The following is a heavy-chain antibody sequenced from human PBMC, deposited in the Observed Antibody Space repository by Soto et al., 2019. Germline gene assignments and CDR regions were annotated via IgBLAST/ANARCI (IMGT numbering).Heavy chain of an antibody. Sequence: QVQLQESGPGLVKPSQTLSLTCTVSGGSISSGGYYWSWIRQHPGKGLEWIGYIYYSGSTYYNPSLKSRVTISVDTSKNQFSLKLSSVTAADTAVYYCARVKCSGGSCYLYFDYWGQGTLVTVSS. CDR1: GGSISSGGYY. D-gene: IGHD2-15*01. CDR3: ARVKCSGGSCYLYFDY. CDR2: IYYSGST. V-gene: IGHV4-31*03. J-gene: IGHJ4*02.